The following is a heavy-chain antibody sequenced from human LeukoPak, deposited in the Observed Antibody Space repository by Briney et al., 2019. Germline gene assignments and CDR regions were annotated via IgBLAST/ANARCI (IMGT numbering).Heavy chain of an antibody. D-gene: IGHD6-13*01. CDR2: IYYTGRT. Sequence: SETLSLTCTVSGGSISSGDFHWSWVRQPPGKGLEWIGYIYYTGRTYYNPSLKSRVTISVDTSKNQFSLKLSSVTAADTAVYYCARQWAAAGQRFDYWGQGTLVTVSS. V-gene: IGHV4-30-4*01. CDR3: ARQWAAAGQRFDY. CDR1: GGSISSGDFH. J-gene: IGHJ4*02.